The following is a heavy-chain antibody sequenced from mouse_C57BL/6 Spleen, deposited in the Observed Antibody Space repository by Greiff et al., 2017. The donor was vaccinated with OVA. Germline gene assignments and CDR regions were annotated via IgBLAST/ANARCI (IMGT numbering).Heavy chain of an antibody. Sequence: VKVVESGAELVKPGASVKISCKASGYAFSSYWMNWVKQRPGKGLEWIGQIYPGDGDTNYNGKFKGKATLTADKSSSTAYMQLSSLTSEDSAVYFCARFTTVVATGFDYWGQGTTLTVSS. CDR2: IYPGDGDT. CDR1: GYAFSSYW. D-gene: IGHD1-1*01. V-gene: IGHV1-80*01. CDR3: ARFTTVVATGFDY. J-gene: IGHJ2*01.